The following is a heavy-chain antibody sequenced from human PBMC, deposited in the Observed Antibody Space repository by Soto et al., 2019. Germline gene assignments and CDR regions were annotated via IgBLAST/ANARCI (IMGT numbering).Heavy chain of an antibody. CDR2: IIPIFGTA. J-gene: IGHJ6*02. Sequence: SVKVSCKASGGTFSSYAISWVRQAPGQGLEWMGGIIPIFGTADYAQKFQGRVTITADESTSTDYMELSSLRSEDTAVYYCATAVAGYYYGMDVWGQGTTVTVSS. CDR1: GGTFSSYA. D-gene: IGHD6-19*01. CDR3: ATAVAGYYYGMDV. V-gene: IGHV1-69*13.